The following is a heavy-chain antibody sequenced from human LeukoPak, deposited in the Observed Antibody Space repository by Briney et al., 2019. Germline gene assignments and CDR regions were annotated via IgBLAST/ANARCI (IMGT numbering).Heavy chain of an antibody. Sequence: GGSLRLSCAASGFTFSNYAMTWVRQAPGKGLEWVSLISGSGGDIRYADSVRGRFSISRDNSKNTLYLQMNSLRAEDTAVFYCAKLPTTGWYAGGNWFHPWGQGTLVTVSS. D-gene: IGHD6-19*01. J-gene: IGHJ5*02. CDR3: AKLPTTGWYAGGNWFHP. CDR1: GFTFSNYA. V-gene: IGHV3-23*01. CDR2: ISGSGGDI.